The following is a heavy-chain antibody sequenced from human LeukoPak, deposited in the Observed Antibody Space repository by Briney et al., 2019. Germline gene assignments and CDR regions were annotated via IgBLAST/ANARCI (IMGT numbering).Heavy chain of an antibody. Sequence: SVKVSCKASGGTFSSYAISWVRQAPGQGLEWMGGIIPILGTANYAQKFQGRVTITADESTSTAYMELSSLRSEDTAVYYCARACIAAAGYYYYYGMDVWGQGTTVTVSS. D-gene: IGHD6-13*01. CDR2: IIPILGTA. V-gene: IGHV1-69*13. CDR3: ARACIAAAGYYYYYGMDV. J-gene: IGHJ6*02. CDR1: GGTFSSYA.